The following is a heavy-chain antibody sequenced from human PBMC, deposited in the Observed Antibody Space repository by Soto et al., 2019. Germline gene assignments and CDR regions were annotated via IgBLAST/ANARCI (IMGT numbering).Heavy chain of an antibody. D-gene: IGHD1-1*01. CDR1: GFTFSAYW. CDR2: ISDDGSTA. V-gene: IGHV3-74*01. CDR3: ARGPRVSSTGTGAH. J-gene: IGHJ4*02. Sequence: GESLKISCAVSGFTFSAYWMHWVRQVPEKGLTWVSRISDDGSTATYADSVKGRFVISRNNAKNSLYLEMNTLRADDSGLYYCARGPRVSSTGTGAHWGRGTLVTVSS.